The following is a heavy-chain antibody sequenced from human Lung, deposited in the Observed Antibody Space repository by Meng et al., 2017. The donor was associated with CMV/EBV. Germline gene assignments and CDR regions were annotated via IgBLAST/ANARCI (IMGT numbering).Heavy chain of an antibody. V-gene: IGHV4-59*12. J-gene: IGHJ6*02. CDR2: IYYSVIT. Sequence: SXTLSLXCIVSGGSISSNYWSWIRQPPGKGLEWIGYIYYSVITNYNPYLKGRVTISVDTSKNQFSLKLCSVTTAETAVYYCARDRGGEFWSGYSYYYGMEVWXQGNXVNGAS. CDR1: GGSISSNY. CDR3: ARDRGGEFWSGYSYYYGMEV. D-gene: IGHD3-3*01.